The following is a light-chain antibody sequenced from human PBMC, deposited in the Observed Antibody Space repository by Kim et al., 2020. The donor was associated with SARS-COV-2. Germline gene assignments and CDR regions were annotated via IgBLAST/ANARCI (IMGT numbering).Light chain of an antibody. J-gene: IGLJ2*01. CDR1: SSNIGSNY. CDR3: AAWDDSLSGYVV. CDR2: TNN. V-gene: IGLV1-47*01. Sequence: QRVTISCSGSSSNIGSNYVYWYQQRPGTAPKLLIYTNNQRPSGVPDRFSGSKSGTSASLAISGLRSEDEADYYCAAWDDSLSGYVVFGGGTQLTVL.